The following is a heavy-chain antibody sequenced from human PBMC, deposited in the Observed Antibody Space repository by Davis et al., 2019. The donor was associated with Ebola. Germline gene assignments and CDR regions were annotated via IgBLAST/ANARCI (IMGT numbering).Heavy chain of an antibody. CDR2: IYPGDSAT. CDR3: ARQGGYMTTVVTPAGSDY. J-gene: IGHJ4*02. D-gene: IGHD4-23*01. V-gene: IGHV5-51*01. CDR1: GYSFTSYW. Sequence: PGGSLRLSCKGSGYSFTSYWIGWVRQMPGKGLEWMGIIYPGDSATSYSPSFQGQVTISADKSISTAYLQWSSLKASDTAMYYCARQGGYMTTVVTPAGSDYWGQGTLVTVSS.